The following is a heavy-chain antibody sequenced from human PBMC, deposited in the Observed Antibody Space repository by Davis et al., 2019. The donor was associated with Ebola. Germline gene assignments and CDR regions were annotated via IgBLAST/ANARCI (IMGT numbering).Heavy chain of an antibody. CDR3: AYLESFDY. J-gene: IGHJ4*02. Sequence: DSVKGRFTISRDNAKNSLFLQMDSLRAEDTGVYYCAYLESFDYWGQGTLVTVSS. D-gene: IGHD1-1*01. V-gene: IGHV3-21*01.